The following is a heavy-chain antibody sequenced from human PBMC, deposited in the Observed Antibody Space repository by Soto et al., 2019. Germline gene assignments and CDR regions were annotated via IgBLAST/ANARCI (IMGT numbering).Heavy chain of an antibody. CDR2: ISRTGGRT. Sequence: EVQLLQSGGGLVQPGGSLRLSCAASAFNFSGSSMSWVRQAPGKGLHWVSGISRTGGRTFYTDSVKGRFTISRDNSDNTLHLEMNGLRVEDTALYYCATYDFWRFDYWGQGIVVTVSS. J-gene: IGHJ4*02. CDR1: AFNFSGSS. D-gene: IGHD3-3*01. V-gene: IGHV3-23*01. CDR3: ATYDFWRFDY.